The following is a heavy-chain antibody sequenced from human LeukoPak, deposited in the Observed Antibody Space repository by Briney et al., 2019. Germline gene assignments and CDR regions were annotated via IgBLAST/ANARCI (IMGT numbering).Heavy chain of an antibody. CDR1: GFTFRSHA. D-gene: IGHD2-2*01. Sequence: GRSLRLFCAASGFTFRSHAMHWGRQAPGKGLEWVAVISYDGSNKYYADSVKGRFTISRDNSKNTLYLQMNSLRAEDTAVYYCARDSLYCSSTSCPIDYWGQGTLVTVSS. CDR3: ARDSLYCSSTSCPIDY. J-gene: IGHJ4*02. CDR2: ISYDGSNK. V-gene: IGHV3-30*04.